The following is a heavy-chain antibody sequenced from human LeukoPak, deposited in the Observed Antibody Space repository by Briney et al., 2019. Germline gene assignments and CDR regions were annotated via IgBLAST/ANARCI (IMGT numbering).Heavy chain of an antibody. CDR1: GGSFSGYY. CDR3: AREPYNWNYVDY. D-gene: IGHD1-20*01. Sequence: SETLSLTCAVYGGSFSGYYWSWIRQPPGKGLEWIGEINHSGSTNYNPSLKSRVTISVDTSKNQFSLKLSSVTAADTAVYYCAREPYNWNYVDYWGQGTLVTVSS. V-gene: IGHV4-34*01. J-gene: IGHJ4*02. CDR2: INHSGST.